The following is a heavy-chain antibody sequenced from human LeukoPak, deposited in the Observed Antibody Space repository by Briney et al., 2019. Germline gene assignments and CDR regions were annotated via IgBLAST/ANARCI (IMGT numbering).Heavy chain of an antibody. CDR1: GFTFSSRDW. J-gene: IGHJ3*02. CDR2: IKQDGSEK. CDR3: ARDRPRTTYYYDSSGYYDAFDI. Sequence: GGSLRLSCVASGFTFSSRDWMTWVRQAPGKGLEWVANIKQDGSEKNYVDSVKGRFTISRDNAKNSVDLQMNSLRAEDTAVYYCARDRPRTTYYYDSSGYYDAFDIWGQGTMVTVSS. V-gene: IGHV3-7*01. D-gene: IGHD3-22*01.